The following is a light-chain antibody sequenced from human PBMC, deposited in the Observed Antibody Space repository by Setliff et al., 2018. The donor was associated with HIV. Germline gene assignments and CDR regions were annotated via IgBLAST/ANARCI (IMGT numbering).Light chain of an antibody. V-gene: IGLV2-14*01. CDR2: EVN. Sequence: QSALLTQPASVSGSPGQSITISCTATSSDVGDFDSVAWYQQHPGRAPKLMIYEVNNRPSGVSNRFSGSKSGNTASLTISGLQADDEADYYCSSYTTTSTLRVFGAGTKVTVL. CDR3: SSYTTTSTLRV. J-gene: IGLJ1*01. CDR1: SSDVGDFDS.